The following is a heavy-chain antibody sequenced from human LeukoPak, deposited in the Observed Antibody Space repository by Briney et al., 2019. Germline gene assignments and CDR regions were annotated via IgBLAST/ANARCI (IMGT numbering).Heavy chain of an antibody. CDR2: INPNSGGT. V-gene: IGHV1-2*02. J-gene: IGHJ6*03. CDR1: GYTFTGYY. D-gene: IGHD2-15*01. Sequence: ASVKVSCKASGYTFTGYYMHWVRQAPGQGLEWMGWINPNSGGTNYAQKFRGRVTMTRDTSISTAYMGLSRLRSDDTAVYYCARDGGEDILSYYYYMDVWGKGTTVTISS. CDR3: ARDGGEDILSYYYYMDV.